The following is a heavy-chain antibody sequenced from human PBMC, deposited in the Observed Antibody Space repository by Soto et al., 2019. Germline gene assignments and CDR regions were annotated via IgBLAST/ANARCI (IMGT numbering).Heavy chain of an antibody. CDR3: ASIYDSSGYYYGNNWFDP. Sequence: SETLSLTCTVSGGSITRGGYYWSWIRQHPGKGLEWIGYIYYSGSTYYNPSLKSRVTISVDTSKNQFSLELSSVTAADTAVYYCASIYDSSGYYYGNNWFDPWGQGTLVTAPQ. V-gene: IGHV4-31*03. D-gene: IGHD3-22*01. CDR1: GGSITRGGYY. J-gene: IGHJ5*02. CDR2: IYYSGST.